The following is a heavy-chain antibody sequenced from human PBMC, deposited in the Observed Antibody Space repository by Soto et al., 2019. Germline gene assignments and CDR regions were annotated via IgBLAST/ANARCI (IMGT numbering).Heavy chain of an antibody. D-gene: IGHD2-2*01. V-gene: IGHV3-53*01. J-gene: IGHJ4*02. CDR2: IFGGGTT. CDR3: VRTSSY. Sequence: GGSRRLSCAASGFAVNSDYMSWVRQAPGKGLEWVSVIFGGGTTKYSDSVKGRFTISRDNSKNTVFLQMNSLRAEDTAVYYCVRTSSYWGQGIRVTVSS. CDR1: GFAVNSDY.